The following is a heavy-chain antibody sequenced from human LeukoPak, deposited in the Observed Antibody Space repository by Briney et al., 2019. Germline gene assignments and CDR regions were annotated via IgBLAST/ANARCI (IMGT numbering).Heavy chain of an antibody. V-gene: IGHV4-30-4*08. D-gene: IGHD5-24*01. J-gene: IGHJ3*02. CDR3: ARDPERAGNAFDI. CDR2: IYYSGST. Sequence: SETLSLTCTVSGGSISSGDYYWSWIRQPPGKGLEWIGYIYYSGSTYYNPSLKSRVTISVDTSKNQFSLKLSSVTAADTAVYYCARDPERAGNAFDIWGQGTMVTVSS. CDR1: GGSISSGDYY.